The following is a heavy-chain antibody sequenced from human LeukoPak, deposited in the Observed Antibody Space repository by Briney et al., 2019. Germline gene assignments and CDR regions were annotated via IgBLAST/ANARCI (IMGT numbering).Heavy chain of an antibody. CDR2: IKSKIGGATA. V-gene: IGHV3-15*01. D-gene: IGHD3-10*01. CDR1: GITFSTAW. CDR3: ATDRAWFDP. J-gene: IGHJ5*02. Sequence: GGSLTLSCAASGITFSTAWMSWFRQAPGKGLEWVGRIKSKIGGATADYAAPVKDRFTISRDDSKNTLYLQMNSLKTEDTAVYYCATDRAWFDPWDQGTLVTVSS.